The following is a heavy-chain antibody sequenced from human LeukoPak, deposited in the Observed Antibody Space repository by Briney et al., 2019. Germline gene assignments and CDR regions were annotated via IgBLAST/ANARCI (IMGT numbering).Heavy chain of an antibody. CDR1: GVTSHLRSYG. CDR2: ISGSGGST. D-gene: IGHD3-16*01. V-gene: IGHV3-23*01. Sequence: HPGGSLRLSCEASGVTSHLRSYGMSWVRQAPGKGLEWVSAISGSGGSTYYADSVKGRFTISRDNSKNTLYLQMNSLRAEDTAVYYCAKEDGGQITFGGAFDYWGQGTLVTVSS. CDR3: AKEDGGQITFGGAFDY. J-gene: IGHJ4*02.